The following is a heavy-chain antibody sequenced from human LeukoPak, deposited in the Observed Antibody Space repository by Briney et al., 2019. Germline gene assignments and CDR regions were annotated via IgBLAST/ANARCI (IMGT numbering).Heavy chain of an antibody. CDR1: GGSISSYY. CDR3: ARENNYFDY. CDR2: IYYSGNT. V-gene: IGHV4-59*01. Sequence: SETLSLTCSVSGGSISSYYWSWIRQPPGEGLEWIGYIYYSGNTNYNPSLKSRVTISVDTSKSQFSLKLNSVTAADTAVYYCARENNYFDYWGQGTLVTVSS. J-gene: IGHJ4*02.